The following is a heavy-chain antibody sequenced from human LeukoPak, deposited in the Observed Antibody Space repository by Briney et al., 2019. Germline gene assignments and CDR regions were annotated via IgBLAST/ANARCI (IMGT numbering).Heavy chain of an antibody. J-gene: IGHJ4*02. D-gene: IGHD4-11*01. Sequence: GGSQRLSCAASGFIFSHYGMHWVRQAPGKGLEWEAVIWHDGSSKYYADSVKGRFTISRDNSENTVYLQMNSLRAEDTAVYYCAQDAQRGFDYSNSLEYWGQGDLVTVSS. CDR3: AQDAQRGFDYSNSLEY. CDR2: IWHDGSSK. V-gene: IGHV3-33*06. CDR1: GFIFSHYG.